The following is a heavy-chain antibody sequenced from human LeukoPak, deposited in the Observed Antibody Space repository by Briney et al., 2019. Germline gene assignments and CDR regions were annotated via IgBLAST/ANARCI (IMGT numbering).Heavy chain of an antibody. V-gene: IGHV4-59*06. CDR3: ARVYDSSGYQPSYFDY. CDR1: GGSISNYY. CDR2: IYYSGST. D-gene: IGHD3-22*01. Sequence: PSETLSLTCTVSGGSISNYYWNWIRQPPGKGLEWIGYIYYSGSTYYNPSLKSRVTISVDTSKNQFSLKLSSVTAADTAVYYCARVYDSSGYQPSYFDYWGQGTLVTVSS. J-gene: IGHJ4*02.